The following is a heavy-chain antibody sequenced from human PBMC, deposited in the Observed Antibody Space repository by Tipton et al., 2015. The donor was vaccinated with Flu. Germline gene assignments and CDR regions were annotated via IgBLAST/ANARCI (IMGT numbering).Heavy chain of an antibody. J-gene: IGHJ3*02. V-gene: IGHV5-51*01. CDR3: ATTHLDSERFFPVDAFDI. CDR2: IYPGDSDT. D-gene: IGHD3-3*01. Sequence: QLVQSGAEVKKPGESLKISCKGSGDSFTTYWIAWARQMPGKGLEWMGIIYPGDSDTRYSPSFQGQVTISADKSVSTAYLQWSSLKASDPAFYYCATTHLDSERFFPVDAFDIWGQGTMVTVSS. CDR1: GDSFTTYW.